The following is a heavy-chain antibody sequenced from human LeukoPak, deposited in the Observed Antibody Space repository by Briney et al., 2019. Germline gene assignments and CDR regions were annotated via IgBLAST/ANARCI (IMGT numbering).Heavy chain of an antibody. CDR1: GGSFSGYY. D-gene: IGHD7-27*01. V-gene: IGHV4-34*01. CDR3: AGGRRVSNWGMYYFDY. J-gene: IGHJ4*02. Sequence: ASETLSLTCSVFGGSFSGYYWSWIRQPPGKGLEWIGEINHSGSTNYNPSLKSRVTISVDTSKNQFSLKLSSVTAADTAVYYCAGGRRVSNWGMYYFDYWGQGTLVTVSS. CDR2: INHSGST.